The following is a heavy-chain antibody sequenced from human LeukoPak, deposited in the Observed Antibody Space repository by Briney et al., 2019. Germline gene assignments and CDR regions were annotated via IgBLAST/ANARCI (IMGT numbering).Heavy chain of an antibody. J-gene: IGHJ4*02. CDR1: GHSLNEIS. V-gene: IGHV1-24*01. Sequence: APVKVSCKVSGHSLNEISMYWVRQAPGKGLECMGVFDPEDGETIYAQRFKGRLTLTGDTSTDTVYMDLSSLRPEDTAVYYCATGATIPAGFDFWGQGTLVTVSS. CDR3: ATGATIPAGFDF. D-gene: IGHD5-24*01. CDR2: FDPEDGET.